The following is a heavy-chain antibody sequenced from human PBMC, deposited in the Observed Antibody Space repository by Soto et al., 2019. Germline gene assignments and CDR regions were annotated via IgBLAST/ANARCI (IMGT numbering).Heavy chain of an antibody. V-gene: IGHV4-59*08. CDR2: IYYSENT. CDR3: ARHFGVVVPAAIDY. Sequence: PSETLSLTCTVSGDALGSYWWSWIRQPPGKALEWIGYIYYSENTNYNPFLKSRVTISEDTSNNQFSLTLRSVIAADTAVYYCARHFGVVVPAAIDYWGQGILVTISS. CDR1: GDALGSYW. D-gene: IGHD2-2*01. J-gene: IGHJ4*02.